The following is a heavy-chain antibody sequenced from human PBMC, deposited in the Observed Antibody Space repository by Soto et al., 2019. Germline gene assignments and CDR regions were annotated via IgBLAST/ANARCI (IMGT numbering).Heavy chain of an antibody. CDR2: ISYDGSNK. V-gene: IGHV3-30-3*01. J-gene: IGHJ4*02. Sequence: PGGSLRLSCAASGFTFSSYDMHWVRQAPGKGLEWVTVISYDGSNKYYADSVKGRFTISRDNSKNTLHLQMNSLRAEDTAVYYCARGVPYYYDSSGYYSFDYWGQGTLVTVSS. CDR3: ARGVPYYYDSSGYYSFDY. CDR1: GFTFSSYD. D-gene: IGHD3-22*01.